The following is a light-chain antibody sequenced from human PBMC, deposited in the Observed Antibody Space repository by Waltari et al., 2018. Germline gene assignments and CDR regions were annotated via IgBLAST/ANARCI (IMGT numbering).Light chain of an antibody. J-gene: IGLJ2*01. CDR1: NSDIGGYNI. CDR3: SSYTTSSTLV. CDR2: DLN. Sequence: QSALTQPASVSGSAGQSITISCTGSNSDIGGYNIVYWYQQHPGKAPKLMIYDLNKRPSGVSNRFSASKSGKTASLTISGLQAEDEANYYCSSYTTSSTLVFGGGTKVTVL. V-gene: IGLV2-14*03.